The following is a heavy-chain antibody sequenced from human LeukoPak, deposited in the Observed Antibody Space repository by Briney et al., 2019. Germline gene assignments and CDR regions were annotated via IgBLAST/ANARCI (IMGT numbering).Heavy chain of an antibody. V-gene: IGHV1-8*03. Sequence: ASVKVSCKASGYTFTSYDINWVRQATGQGLEWMGGMNPNSGNTGYAQKFQGRVTITRNTSISTAYMELSSLRSGDTAVYYCARGRRDDFWSGYPYWGQGTLVTVSS. D-gene: IGHD3-3*01. CDR3: ARGRRDDFWSGYPY. CDR2: MNPNSGNT. CDR1: GYTFTSYD. J-gene: IGHJ4*02.